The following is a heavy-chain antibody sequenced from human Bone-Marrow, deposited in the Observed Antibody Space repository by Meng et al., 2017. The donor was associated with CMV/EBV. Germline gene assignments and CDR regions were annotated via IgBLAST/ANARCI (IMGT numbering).Heavy chain of an antibody. V-gene: IGHV3-11*04. CDR3: AREVASAGPAFDY. Sequence: GGSLRLSCAASGFTFSDYYMNWVRQAPGKGLEWVSYIGTSGSTKYYADSVKGRFTISRDNAKNSLYLQMTSLRAEDTAVYYCAREVASAGPAFDYWGQGTLVTVSP. J-gene: IGHJ4*02. D-gene: IGHD6-13*01. CDR1: GFTFSDYY. CDR2: IGTSGSTK.